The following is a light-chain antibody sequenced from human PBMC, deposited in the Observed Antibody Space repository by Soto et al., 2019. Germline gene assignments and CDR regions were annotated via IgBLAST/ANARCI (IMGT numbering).Light chain of an antibody. J-gene: IGKJ1*01. CDR3: PQSTSYWM. CDR1: QTISSW. V-gene: IGKV1-5*03. CDR2: KAS. Sequence: RASQTISSWLAWYQQKPGKAPKLLIYKASTLKSGVPSWFSGRGSATEFTLPIRRPHPDDFATYYCPQSTSYWMFRQGTQRDIK.